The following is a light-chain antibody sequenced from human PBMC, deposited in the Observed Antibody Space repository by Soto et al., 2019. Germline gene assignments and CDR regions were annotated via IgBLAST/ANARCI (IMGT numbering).Light chain of an antibody. CDR2: GNT. Sequence: QSVLTQPPSVSGAPGQRVTISCTGSSSNIGAGYDVHWYQQLPGRAPKLLIYGNTNRPAGVPERFSGSTSGTSASLAITGLQAEDEADYYCMSFDSSLSVVFGGGTQLTVL. CDR1: SSNIGAGYD. CDR3: MSFDSSLSVV. J-gene: IGLJ2*01. V-gene: IGLV1-40*01.